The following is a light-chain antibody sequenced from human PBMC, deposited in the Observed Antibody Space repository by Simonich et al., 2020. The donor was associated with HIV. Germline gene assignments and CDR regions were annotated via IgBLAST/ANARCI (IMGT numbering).Light chain of an antibody. CDR1: QSVSSN. CDR2: GAS. Sequence: EIVMTQSPATLSVSPGERATLPCRASQSVSSNLAWYQQKPGQAPRLLIYGASTRATGIPARFSGSGSETEFTLTISSLQSEDVAVYYCQQYNNWPPLTFGGGTKVEIK. J-gene: IGKJ4*01. V-gene: IGKV3-15*01. CDR3: QQYNNWPPLT.